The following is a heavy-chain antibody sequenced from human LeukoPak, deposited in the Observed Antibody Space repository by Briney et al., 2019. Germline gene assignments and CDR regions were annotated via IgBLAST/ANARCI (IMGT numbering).Heavy chain of an antibody. CDR1: GGTFSSYA. V-gene: IGHV1-69*13. CDR2: IIPIFGTA. J-gene: IGHJ3*02. Sequence: SVKVSCKASGGTFSSYAISWVRQAPGQGLEWRGGIIPIFGTANYAQKFQGRVTITADESTSTAYMELSSLRSEDTAVYYCARDLTFVIAPAGTYAFDIWGQGTMVTVSS. CDR3: ARDLTFVIAPAGTYAFDI. D-gene: IGHD6-13*01.